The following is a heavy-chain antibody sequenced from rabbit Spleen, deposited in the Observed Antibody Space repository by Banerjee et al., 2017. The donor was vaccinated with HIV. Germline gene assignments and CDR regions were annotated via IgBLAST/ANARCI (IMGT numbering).Heavy chain of an antibody. J-gene: IGHJ4*01. D-gene: IGHD4-1*01. V-gene: IGHV1S47*01. CDR2: IDPLFGIT. CDR1: GFDFSSYG. Sequence: QEQVVESGGGLVQPGGSLKLSCKASGFDFSSYGVSWVRQAPGKGLEWIGYIDPLFGITYYANWVNGRFSISSHNAQNTLFLQLNSLTAADTATYFCVREVAAKFALWGPGTLVTVS. CDR3: VREVAAKFAL.